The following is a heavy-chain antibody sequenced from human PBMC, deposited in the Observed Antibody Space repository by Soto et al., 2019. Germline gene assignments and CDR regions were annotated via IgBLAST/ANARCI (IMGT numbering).Heavy chain of an antibody. CDR2: ISAYNGNT. J-gene: IGHJ6*02. CDR3: ARDYRRSGSPYYYGMDV. Sequence: ASVKVSCKASGYTFTSYVISWVRQAPGQGLEWMGWISAYNGNTNYAQKLQGRVTMTTDTSTSTAYMELRSLRSDDTAVYYCARDYRRSGSPYYYGMDVWGQGTTVTVSS. CDR1: GYTFTSYV. D-gene: IGHD3-10*01. V-gene: IGHV1-18*04.